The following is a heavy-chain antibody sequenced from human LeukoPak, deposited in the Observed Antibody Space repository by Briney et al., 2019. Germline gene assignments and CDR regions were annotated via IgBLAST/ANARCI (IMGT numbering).Heavy chain of an antibody. V-gene: IGHV3-15*01. Sequence: PGGSLRLSCADSGFTFTNAWMSWVRQAPGKGLEWIGRIKCKTDGETTNYAEPVRGRFTISRDDSKSAVYLQMNSLKIEDTAVYYCTTDLGTYYHGSQRLIPIDYWGQGTLVTVSS. J-gene: IGHJ4*02. CDR1: GFTFTNAW. CDR3: TTDLGTYYHGSQRLIPIDY. D-gene: IGHD3-10*01. CDR2: IKCKTDGETT.